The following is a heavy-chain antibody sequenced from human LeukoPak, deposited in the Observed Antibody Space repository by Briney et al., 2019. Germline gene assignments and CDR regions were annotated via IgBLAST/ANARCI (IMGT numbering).Heavy chain of an antibody. CDR1: GFTFSSYA. J-gene: IGHJ4*02. CDR3: AKIGGNVVF. V-gene: IGHV3-30*04. D-gene: IGHD4-23*01. CDR2: ISYDGSNK. Sequence: GGSLRLSCAASGFTFSSYAMHWVRQAPGKGLEWVAVISYDGSNKYYADSVKGRFTISRDSSKNTLSLQMNSLRAEDTAVYYCAKIGGNVVFWGQGTLVTVSS.